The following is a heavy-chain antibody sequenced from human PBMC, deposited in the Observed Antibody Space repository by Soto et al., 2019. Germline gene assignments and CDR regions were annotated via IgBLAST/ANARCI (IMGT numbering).Heavy chain of an antibody. V-gene: IGHV1-69*02. CDR1: GGTFNSYT. CDR2: IIPILGIA. D-gene: IGHD1-1*01. Sequence: GASVKVSCKASGGTFNSYTINWVRQAPGQGLEWMGRIIPILGIANYAQKFQGRVTITADKSTSTAYMELSSLRSEDTAVYYCARGYNWNDEGVDYWGQGTLVTVSS. J-gene: IGHJ4*02. CDR3: ARGYNWNDEGVDY.